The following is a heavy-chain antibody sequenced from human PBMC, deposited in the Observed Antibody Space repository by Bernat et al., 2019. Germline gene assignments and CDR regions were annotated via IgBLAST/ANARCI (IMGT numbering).Heavy chain of an antibody. V-gene: IGHV3-21*05. J-gene: IGHJ4*02. CDR3: VRDDMWAFDY. D-gene: IGHD1-26*01. CDR1: GFTFSDYP. Sequence: EVHLVESGGGLVKPGGSLRLSCAASGFTFSDYPMNWVRQTPGKGLEWISHIRSNSDYISYGDSVKGRFNISRDNGKNSLYLQMNSLRAEDTAVYYCVRDDMWAFDYWGQGTLVTVSS. CDR2: IRSNSDYI.